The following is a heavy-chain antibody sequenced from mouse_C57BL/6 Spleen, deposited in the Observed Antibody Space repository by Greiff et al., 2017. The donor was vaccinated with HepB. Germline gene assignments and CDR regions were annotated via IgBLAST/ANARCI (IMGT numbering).Heavy chain of an antibody. CDR2: IYPRSGNT. CDR3: ARFITTVVAKNFDV. D-gene: IGHD1-1*01. Sequence: VQLQQSGAELARPGASVKLSCKASGYTFTSYGISWVKQRTGQGLEWIGEIYPRSGNTYYNEKFKGKATLTADKSSSTAYMELRSLTSEDSAVYFCARFITTVVAKNFDVWGTGTTVTVSS. CDR1: GYTFTSYG. V-gene: IGHV1-81*01. J-gene: IGHJ1*03.